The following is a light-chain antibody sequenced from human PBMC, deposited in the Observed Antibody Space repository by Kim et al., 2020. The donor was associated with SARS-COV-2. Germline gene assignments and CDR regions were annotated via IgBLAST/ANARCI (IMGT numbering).Light chain of an antibody. Sequence: VGDGVTSTCRAGQAIRNYLAWYQQKPGEVPKVVIYGASALHSGVPSRFSGSGSGTDFTLTISSLQPEDVATYFCHQYDSAPWTFGQGTKVDIK. J-gene: IGKJ1*01. CDR3: HQYDSAPWT. CDR2: GAS. CDR1: QAIRNY. V-gene: IGKV1-27*01.